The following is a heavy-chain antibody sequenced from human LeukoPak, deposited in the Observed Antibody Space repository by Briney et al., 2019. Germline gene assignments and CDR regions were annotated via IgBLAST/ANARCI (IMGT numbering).Heavy chain of an antibody. CDR3: AGNPVRYYFDY. CDR2: ISGSGGST. Sequence: GGSLRLSCAASGFTFSSYAMSWVRQAPGKGLEWVSAISGSGGSTYHADFVKGRFTLSRDNSKNTLYLQMNSLRAEDTAVYYCAGNPVRYYFDYWGQGTLVTVSS. D-gene: IGHD2/OR15-2a*01. V-gene: IGHV3-23*01. J-gene: IGHJ4*02. CDR1: GFTFSSYA.